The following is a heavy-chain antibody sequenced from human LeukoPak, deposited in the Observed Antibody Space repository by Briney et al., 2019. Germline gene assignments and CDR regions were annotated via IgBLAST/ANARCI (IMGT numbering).Heavy chain of an antibody. J-gene: IGHJ4*02. CDR1: GGSISSSSYY. D-gene: IGHD3-22*01. CDR3: ARDSSGYQH. V-gene: IGHV4-31*03. Sequence: PSETLSLTCTVSGGSISSSSYYWGWIRQPPGKGLEWIGYIYYSGSTYYNPSLKSRVTISVDTSKNRFTLKLSSVTAADTAVYYCARDSSGYQHWGQGTLVTVSS. CDR2: IYYSGST.